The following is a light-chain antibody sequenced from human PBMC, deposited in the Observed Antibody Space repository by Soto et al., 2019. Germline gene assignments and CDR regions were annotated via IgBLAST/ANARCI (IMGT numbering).Light chain of an antibody. CDR1: SSDVGGYNY. CDR3: HSYTSSSTLV. J-gene: IGLJ2*01. V-gene: IGLV2-14*01. Sequence: QSALTQPASVSGSPGQSITISCTGTSSDVGGYNYVSWYQHHPGKAPKLMVYEVSDRPSGVSNRFSGSKSGNTASLTISGLQADDEADYYCHSYTSSSTLVFGGGTKVTVL. CDR2: EVS.